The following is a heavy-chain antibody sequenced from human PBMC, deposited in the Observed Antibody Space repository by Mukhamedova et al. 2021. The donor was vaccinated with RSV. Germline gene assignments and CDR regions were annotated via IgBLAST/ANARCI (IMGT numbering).Heavy chain of an antibody. CDR1: A. D-gene: IGHD2-8*02. CDR3: TTWSLSNWFDP. Sequence: AMHWVRQASGKGLEWVGRIRSKADGYATVYAASVQGRFTITRDDLNNTAYLQMNSLKTEDTALYYCTTWSLSNWFDPWGQGTLVT. J-gene: IGHJ5*02. V-gene: IGHV3-73*01. CDR2: IRSKADGYAT.